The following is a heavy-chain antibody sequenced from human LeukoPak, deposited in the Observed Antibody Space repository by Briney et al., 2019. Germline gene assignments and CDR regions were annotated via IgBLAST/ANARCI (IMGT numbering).Heavy chain of an antibody. J-gene: IGHJ3*02. CDR3: ARDHYDILTGYSDAFDI. Sequence: ASVKVSCKASGYTFTGYYMDWVRQAPGQGLEWMGWINPNSGGTNYAQKFQGRVTMTRDTSISTAYMELSRLRSDDTAVYYCARDHYDILTGYSDAFDIWGQGTMVTISS. D-gene: IGHD3-9*01. CDR1: GYTFTGYY. V-gene: IGHV1-2*02. CDR2: INPNSGGT.